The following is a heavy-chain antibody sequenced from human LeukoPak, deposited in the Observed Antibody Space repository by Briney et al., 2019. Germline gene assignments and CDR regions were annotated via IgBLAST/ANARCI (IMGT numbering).Heavy chain of an antibody. CDR3: ARDETSYYDSSGYHDY. J-gene: IGHJ4*02. V-gene: IGHV3-11*01. D-gene: IGHD3-22*01. CDR2: ISSSGSTI. CDR1: GFTFSDYY. Sequence: PGGSLRLSCAASGFTFSDYYMSWIRQAPGKGLEWVSYISSSGSTIYYADSVKGRFTISRDNAKNSLYLQMNSLRAEDTAVYYCARDETSYYDSSGYHDYWGQGTLVTVSS.